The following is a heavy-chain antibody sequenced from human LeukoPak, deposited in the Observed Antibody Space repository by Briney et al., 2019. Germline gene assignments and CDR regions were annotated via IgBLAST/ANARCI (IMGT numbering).Heavy chain of an antibody. J-gene: IGHJ4*02. D-gene: IGHD1-26*01. Sequence: GRSLRLSCAASGFTFSSYGMHWVRQAPGNGLEWVAVISYDGINKYYADSVKGRFTISRDNSKNTLYLQMNSLGAEDTAVYYCAKDNSGSSTGGYYFDSWGQGTLVTVSS. CDR1: GFTFSSYG. CDR3: AKDNSGSSTGGYYFDS. CDR2: ISYDGINK. V-gene: IGHV3-30*18.